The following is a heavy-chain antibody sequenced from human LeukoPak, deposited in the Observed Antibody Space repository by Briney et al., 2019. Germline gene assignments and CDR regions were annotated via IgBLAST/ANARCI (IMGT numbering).Heavy chain of an antibody. J-gene: IGHJ4*02. V-gene: IGHV3-30*03. Sequence: GGSLRLSCAASGFTFSSYGMHWVRQAPGKGLEWVAVISYDGSNKYYADSVKGRFTISRDNSKNTLYLQMNSLRAEDTAVYYCARGFGDYVWGSYRYLYYFDYWGQGTLVTVSS. D-gene: IGHD3-16*02. CDR3: ARGFGDYVWGSYRYLYYFDY. CDR1: GFTFSSYG. CDR2: ISYDGSNK.